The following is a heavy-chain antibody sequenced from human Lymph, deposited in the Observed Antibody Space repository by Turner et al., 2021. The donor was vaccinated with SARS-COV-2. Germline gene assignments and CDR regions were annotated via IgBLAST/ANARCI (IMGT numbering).Heavy chain of an antibody. Sequence: QVQLVQSGAEVKNPGASVKVSCKASGYTFTSYDINGVRQATGQGLEWMGWMNPNSGNTGYAQKFQGRVTMTRNISISTAYMELSTLRSEDTAVYYCARGRYSGGGMDVWGQGTTVTVSS. CDR3: ARGRYSGGGMDV. CDR1: GYTFTSYD. V-gene: IGHV1-8*01. CDR2: MNPNSGNT. D-gene: IGHD1-26*01. J-gene: IGHJ6*02.